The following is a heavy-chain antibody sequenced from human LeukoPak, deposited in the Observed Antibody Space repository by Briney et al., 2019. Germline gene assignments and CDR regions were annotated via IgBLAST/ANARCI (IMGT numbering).Heavy chain of an antibody. Sequence: PVGSLRLSCAASGFTFSNYAMSWVRQAPGKGLEWVSAISGSGTSTYYADSVTGRFTISRDNSKNTLYLHMNSLRAEDAALYYCAKESTSWGYNWFDPWGQGTLVTVSS. J-gene: IGHJ5*02. CDR2: ISGSGTST. D-gene: IGHD2-2*01. CDR3: AKESTSWGYNWFDP. CDR1: GFTFSNYA. V-gene: IGHV3-23*01.